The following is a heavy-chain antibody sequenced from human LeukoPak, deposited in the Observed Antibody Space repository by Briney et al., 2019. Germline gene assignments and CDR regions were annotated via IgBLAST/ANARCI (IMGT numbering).Heavy chain of an antibody. CDR1: GFTFSSYW. D-gene: IGHD3-10*01. CDR3: ARDPSYYYGSGSIDY. V-gene: IGHV3-7*03. J-gene: IGHJ4*02. Sequence: SGGSLRLSCAASGFTFSSYWMTWVRQAPGKGLEWVANIGEDGSEKYYVDSVKGRFTISRDNAKNSLYLQVNSLRAEDTAVYYCARDPSYYYGSGSIDYWGQGTLVTVSS. CDR2: IGEDGSEK.